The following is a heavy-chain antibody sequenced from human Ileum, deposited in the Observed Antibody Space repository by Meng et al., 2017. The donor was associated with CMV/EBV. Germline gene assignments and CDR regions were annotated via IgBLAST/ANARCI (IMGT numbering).Heavy chain of an antibody. CDR3: ARDEGHFGAGDWGHPAD. CDR1: GYTFIGYY. CDR2: INPNTGDT. V-gene: IGHV1-2*02. J-gene: IGHJ4*02. Sequence: ASVKVSCKASGYTFIGYYMHWVRQAPGQGLEWMGWINPNTGDTKNAQKFQGRVTMTRDTSINTAYMELSSLGSDDTALYYCARDEGHFGAGDWGHPADWGQGTLVTVSS. D-gene: IGHD7-27*01.